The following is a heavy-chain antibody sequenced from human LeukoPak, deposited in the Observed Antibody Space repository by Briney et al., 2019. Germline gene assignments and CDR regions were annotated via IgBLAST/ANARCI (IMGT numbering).Heavy chain of an antibody. CDR3: ARDEAYCSSTSCYIPGIDP. V-gene: IGHV1-2*02. CDR1: GYTFTGYY. CDR2: INPNSGGT. J-gene: IGHJ5*02. Sequence: AASVKVSCKASGYTFTGYYMHWVRQAPGQGLEWMGWINPNSGGTNYAQKFQGRVTMTRDTSISTAYMELSRLRSDDTAVYYCARDEAYCSSTSCYIPGIDPWGQGTLVTVSS. D-gene: IGHD2-2*02.